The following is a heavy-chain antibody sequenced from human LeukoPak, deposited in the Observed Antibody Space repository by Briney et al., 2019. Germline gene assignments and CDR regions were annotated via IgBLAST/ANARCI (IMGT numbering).Heavy chain of an antibody. V-gene: IGHV3-21*01. CDR1: GFTFSSYS. J-gene: IGHJ4*02. CDR3: ARDLYSGYDGYDC. D-gene: IGHD5-12*01. CDR2: ISSSSSYI. Sequence: GGSLRLSCAASGFTFSSYSMNWVRQAPGKGLEWVSSISSSSSYIYYADSVKGRFTISRDNAKNSLYLQMNSLRAEDTAVYYCARDLYSGYDGYDCWGQGTLVTVSS.